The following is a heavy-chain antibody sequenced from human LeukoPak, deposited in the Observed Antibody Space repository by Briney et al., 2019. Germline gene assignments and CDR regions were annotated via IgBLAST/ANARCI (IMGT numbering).Heavy chain of an antibody. CDR3: ARDEEAVAGTKSFGY. CDR1: GYTFTSYG. V-gene: IGHV1-18*01. D-gene: IGHD6-19*01. CDR2: ISGYSGNT. Sequence: ASVKVSCKASGYTFTSYGISWVRQAPGQGLEWMGWISGYSGNTNYVQKFQGRVTMTTDRSTTTAYMELSSLRSEDTAVHYCARDEEAVAGTKSFGYWGQGALVTASS. J-gene: IGHJ4*02.